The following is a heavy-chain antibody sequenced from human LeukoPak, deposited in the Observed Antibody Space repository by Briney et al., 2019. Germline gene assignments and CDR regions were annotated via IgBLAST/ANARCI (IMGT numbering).Heavy chain of an antibody. CDR3: ARASSGTYYYFDY. V-gene: IGHV4-4*07. CDR2: IYSSGTT. Sequence: SETLSLTCTVSGGSISSYSWNWIRQPAGKGLKWIGRIYSSGTTTYNPSLKSRVIMSVDTSKSQFSLKLSSVTAADTAVYYCARASSGTYYYFDYWGQGTLVTVSS. D-gene: IGHD1-26*01. CDR1: GGSISSYS. J-gene: IGHJ4*02.